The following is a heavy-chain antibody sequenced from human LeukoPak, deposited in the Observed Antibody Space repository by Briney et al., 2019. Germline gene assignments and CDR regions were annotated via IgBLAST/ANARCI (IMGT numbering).Heavy chain of an antibody. CDR3: ARGKQRITIFGVGGRDMDV. CDR1: GFTFSSYS. D-gene: IGHD3-3*01. V-gene: IGHV3-48*01. Sequence: GGSLKLSCAASGFTFSSYSMNWVRQAPGKGLEWVSYISSSSSTIYYADSVKGRFTISRDNAKNSLYLQMNSLRAEDTAVYYCARGKQRITIFGVGGRDMDVWGKGTTVTVSS. CDR2: ISSSSSTI. J-gene: IGHJ6*03.